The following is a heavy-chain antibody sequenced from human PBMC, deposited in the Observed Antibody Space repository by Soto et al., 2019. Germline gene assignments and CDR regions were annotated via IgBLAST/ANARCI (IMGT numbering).Heavy chain of an antibody. Sequence: QVQLQESGPGLVKPSETLSLTCTVSGGSVSSGSYYWSWIRQPPGKGLEWIGYIYYSGSTNYNPSLKSRVTISVDTSKNQFSLKLSSVTAADTAVYYCARENSSGPHYGMDVWGQGTTVTVSS. CDR2: IYYSGST. V-gene: IGHV4-61*01. D-gene: IGHD3-22*01. CDR3: ARENSSGPHYGMDV. CDR1: GGSVSSGSYY. J-gene: IGHJ6*02.